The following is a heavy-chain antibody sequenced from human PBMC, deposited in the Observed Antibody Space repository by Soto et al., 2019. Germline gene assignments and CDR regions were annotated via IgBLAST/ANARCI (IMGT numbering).Heavy chain of an antibody. D-gene: IGHD2-15*01. CDR2: ISYDGNNK. CDR3: ARAGCDGGSCYTLVGLRYGMDV. V-gene: IGHV3-30-3*01. J-gene: IGHJ6*02. Sequence: QVQLVESGGGVVQPGRSLRLSCAASGFTFSSYAMYWVRQAPGKGLEWVAVISYDGNNKYYADSVKGRFTISRDNSKXTXXXQXXSLRTEDMAVYYCARAGCDGGSCYTLVGLRYGMDVWGQGTTVTVSS. CDR1: GFTFSSYA.